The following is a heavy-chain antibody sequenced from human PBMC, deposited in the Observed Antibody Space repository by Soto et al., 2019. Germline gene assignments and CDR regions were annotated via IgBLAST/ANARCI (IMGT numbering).Heavy chain of an antibody. CDR1: GYTFSTYA. Sequence: KVSCKASGYTFSTYAMHWVRQAPGQRLEWMGWINTGHGNTKYSQNFQDRVTITRDTSANTAYMELTSLRSEGTAVYYCAGVRGPYCGGECYPPTPNWFDPWGQGTLVTVSS. D-gene: IGHD2-21*01. CDR2: INTGHGNT. V-gene: IGHV1-3*04. CDR3: AGVRGPYCGGECYPPTPNWFDP. J-gene: IGHJ5*02.